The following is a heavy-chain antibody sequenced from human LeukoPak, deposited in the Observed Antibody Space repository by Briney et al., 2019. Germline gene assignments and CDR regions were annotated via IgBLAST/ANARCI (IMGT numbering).Heavy chain of an antibody. Sequence: ASVKVSCKASGYTFTSYDINWVRQAPGQGLEWMGWMNPNSGSTGYAQKFQGRVTMTRNTSISTAYMELSSLRSEDTAVYYCARGSRYNWNDDQFDYWGQGTLVTVSS. D-gene: IGHD1-1*01. CDR2: MNPNSGST. J-gene: IGHJ4*02. CDR3: ARGSRYNWNDDQFDY. CDR1: GYTFTSYD. V-gene: IGHV1-8*01.